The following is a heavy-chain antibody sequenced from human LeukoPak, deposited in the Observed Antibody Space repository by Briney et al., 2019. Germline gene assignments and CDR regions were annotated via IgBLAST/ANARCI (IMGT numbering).Heavy chain of an antibody. V-gene: IGHV1-2*02. D-gene: IGHD2-15*01. CDR1: GYTFTGYS. J-gene: IGHJ4*02. CDR3: ARGRRYCSGGSCYPWSY. Sequence: ASVKVSCKASGYTFTGYSVHWVRQAPGQGLEWMGWINPNSGGTKYALKFQGRVTMTRDTSISTAYMELSRLTSDDTAVYYCARGRRYCSGGSCYPWSYWGQGTLVTVSS. CDR2: INPNSGGT.